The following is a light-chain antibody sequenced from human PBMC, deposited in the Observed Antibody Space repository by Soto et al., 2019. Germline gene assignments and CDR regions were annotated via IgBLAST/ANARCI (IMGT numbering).Light chain of an antibody. CDR3: QQSSNWPQA. Sequence: IMLTMSPATLSVSPGEIVTLYFRASQSVDISLAWYQQTPGQAPRLLIYGASNRATGIPARFSGSGSGTDFTLTIGSLDPEDFAVYYWQQSSNWPQAFGQGTKVDI. CDR1: QSVDIS. V-gene: IGKV3-11*01. J-gene: IGKJ1*01. CDR2: GAS.